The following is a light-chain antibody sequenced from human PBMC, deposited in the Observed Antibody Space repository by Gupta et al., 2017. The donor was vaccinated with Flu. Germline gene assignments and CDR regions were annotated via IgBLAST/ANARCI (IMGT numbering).Light chain of an antibody. V-gene: IGLV1-44*01. CDR3: AAEDDSRNGRV. Sequence: SVLTQPPSASVPPGQRVTIYCSGSSSNIGGNPVHWYHQLPGPAPNLLVSSNNQRPSGVPDRFSGSNYGTSAAFTTIGLQAEDEADYYCAAEDDSRNGRVFGGGTKLTVL. CDR1: SSNIGGNP. CDR2: SNN. J-gene: IGLJ3*02.